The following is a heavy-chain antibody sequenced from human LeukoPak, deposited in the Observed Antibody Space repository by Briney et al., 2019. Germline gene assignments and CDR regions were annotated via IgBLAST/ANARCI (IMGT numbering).Heavy chain of an antibody. CDR2: IYSGGGT. V-gene: IGHV3-53*01. D-gene: IGHD6-19*01. CDR1: GFTVGSNY. Sequence: GGSLRLSCVASGFTVGSNYMNWVRQAPGTGLEWVSVIYSGGGTSYADSVRGRFTISRDNSKNTLYLQMNSLRVEDTAVYYCARAVAGTNWFDPWGQGTLVTVSS. CDR3: ARAVAGTNWFDP. J-gene: IGHJ5*02.